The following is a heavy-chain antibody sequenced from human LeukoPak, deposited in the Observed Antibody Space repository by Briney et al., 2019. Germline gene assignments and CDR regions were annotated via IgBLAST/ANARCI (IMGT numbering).Heavy chain of an antibody. V-gene: IGHV4-61*02. CDR1: GGSISSGFYY. CDR2: IYTSGST. Sequence: SETLSLTCTVSGGSISSGFYYWSWIRQPAGKGLEWIGRIYTSGSTNYNPSLKSRVTISVDTSKNQFSLKLSSVTAADTAVYYCARIHTYQLLSGAFDIWGQGTMVTVSS. D-gene: IGHD2-2*01. CDR3: ARIHTYQLLSGAFDI. J-gene: IGHJ3*02.